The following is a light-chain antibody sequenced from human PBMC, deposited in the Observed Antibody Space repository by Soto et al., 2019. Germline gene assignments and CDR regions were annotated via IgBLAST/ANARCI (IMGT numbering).Light chain of an antibody. CDR2: EAS. Sequence: DIQMTQSPSSLSASLGDRVTITCRASQGIRTDLDWYQQKPGKAPKRLIYEASSLHSGIPSRFSGSGSGTEFTITISSLEPEDFATYYCLQHNSYPLTCGQGTRVDIK. J-gene: IGKJ5*01. V-gene: IGKV1-17*01. CDR3: LQHNSYPLT. CDR1: QGIRTD.